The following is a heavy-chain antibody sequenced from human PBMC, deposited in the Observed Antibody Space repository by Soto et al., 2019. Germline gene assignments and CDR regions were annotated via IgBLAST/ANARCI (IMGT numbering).Heavy chain of an antibody. D-gene: IGHD3-22*01. CDR3: ARSNYYYDSSGYYY. CDR1: GYTFTSYG. J-gene: IGHJ4*02. Sequence: ASVKVSCKASGYTFTSYGISWVRQAPGQGLEWMGWISAYNGNTNYAQKLQGRVTMTTDKSTSTAYMELSSLRSEDMAVYYCARSNYYYDSSGYYYWGQGTLVTVSS. CDR2: ISAYNGNT. V-gene: IGHV1-18*03.